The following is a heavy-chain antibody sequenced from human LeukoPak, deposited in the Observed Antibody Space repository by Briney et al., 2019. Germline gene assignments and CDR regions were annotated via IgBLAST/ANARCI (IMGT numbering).Heavy chain of an antibody. J-gene: IGHJ6*02. V-gene: IGHV1-3*01. CDR3: ARDGGSFSYNMDV. CDR2: INAGNGNT. Sequence: ASVKVSCKASGYTFTSYAMHWVRQAPGQRLEWMGWINAGNGNTKYSKKFQGRVTITRDTSASTAYMELSSLRSEDTAVYYCARDGGSFSYNMDVWGQGTTVTVSS. CDR1: GYTFTSYA. D-gene: IGHD1-26*01.